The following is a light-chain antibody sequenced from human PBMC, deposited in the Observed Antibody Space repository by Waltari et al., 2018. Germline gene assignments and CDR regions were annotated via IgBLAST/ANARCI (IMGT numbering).Light chain of an antibody. CDR3: QHYVSLPVT. CDR1: QSVSRA. CDR2: GAS. Sequence: EIVLTQSPGTLSLYPGARATLSCRASQSVSRALAWYQQNPGQAPRLLIYGASNRATGIPDRFSGSGSGTDFSLIISRLEPEDFAVYYCQHYVSLPVTFGQGTKVEIK. J-gene: IGKJ1*01. V-gene: IGKV3-20*01.